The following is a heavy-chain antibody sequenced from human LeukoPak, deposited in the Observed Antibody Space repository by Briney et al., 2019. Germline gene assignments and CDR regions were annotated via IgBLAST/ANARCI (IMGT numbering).Heavy chain of an antibody. D-gene: IGHD6-19*01. CDR3: ARDGSVAGTAYLDY. CDR2: ISTSSYT. Sequence: GGSLRLSCAASGFTFRDYYMSWIRQVPGKGLEWISYISTSSYTKYADSVKGRFTISRDNAKNSLYLQMNSLRAEDTAVYYCARDGSVAGTAYLDYWGQGTLVTVSS. V-gene: IGHV3-11*06. J-gene: IGHJ4*02. CDR1: GFTFRDYY.